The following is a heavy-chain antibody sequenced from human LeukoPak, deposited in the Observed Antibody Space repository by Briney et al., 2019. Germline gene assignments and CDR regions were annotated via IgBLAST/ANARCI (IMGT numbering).Heavy chain of an antibody. D-gene: IGHD6-13*01. CDR3: ARGPQQLVFHYMDV. CDR2: INHSGST. J-gene: IGHJ6*03. V-gene: IGHV4-34*01. CDR1: GGSFSGYY. Sequence: PSETLPLTCAVYGGSFSGYYWSWIRQPPGKGLEWIGEINHSGSTNYNPSLKSRVTISVDTSKNQFSLKLSSVTAADTAVYYCARGPQQLVFHYMDVWGKGTTVTVSS.